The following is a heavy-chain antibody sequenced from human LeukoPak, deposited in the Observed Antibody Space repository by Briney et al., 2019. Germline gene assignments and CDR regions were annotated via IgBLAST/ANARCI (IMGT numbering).Heavy chain of an antibody. V-gene: IGHV3-15*01. CDR3: ATDGLHLARYFDY. D-gene: IGHD3/OR15-3a*01. Sequence: GGSLRLSCTASGFTFSNAWMSWVRQAPGKGLGWVGRIKSNPDGGTADYAAPVKGRFTISRDDSKTTLYLQMNSLKTEDTAVYYCATDGLHLARYFDYWGQGTLVTVSS. CDR1: GFTFSNAW. J-gene: IGHJ4*02. CDR2: IKSNPDGGTA.